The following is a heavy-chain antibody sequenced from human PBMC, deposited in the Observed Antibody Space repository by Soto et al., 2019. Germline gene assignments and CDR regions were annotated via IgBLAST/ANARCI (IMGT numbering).Heavy chain of an antibody. J-gene: IGHJ6*02. V-gene: IGHV4-39*01. CDR2: FYYSGST. CDR1: DGSISSSSHH. CDR3: AILSGMDV. Sequence: LQLQESGPGLVKPSETLSLTCTVSDGSISSSSHHWGWIRQPPGKGLEWIGSFYYSGSTYYNPSLKSRVTISVDTSKNQFSLKLSSVTAADTAVYYCAILSGMDVWGQGTTVTASS.